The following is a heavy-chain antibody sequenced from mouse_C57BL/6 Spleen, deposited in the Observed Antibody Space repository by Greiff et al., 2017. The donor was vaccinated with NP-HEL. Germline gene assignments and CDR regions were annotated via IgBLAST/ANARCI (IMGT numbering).Heavy chain of an antibody. V-gene: IGHV1-80*01. D-gene: IGHD3-2*02. CDR3: ARSAQAPYAMDY. CDR2: IYPGDGDT. CDR1: GYAFSSYW. Sequence: QVQLQQSGAELVKPGASVKISCKASGYAFSSYWMNWVKQRPGKGLEWIGQIYPGDGDTNYNGKFKGKATLTADKSSSTAYMQLGSLTSEDSAVYFCARSAQAPYAMDYWGQGTSVTVSS. J-gene: IGHJ4*01.